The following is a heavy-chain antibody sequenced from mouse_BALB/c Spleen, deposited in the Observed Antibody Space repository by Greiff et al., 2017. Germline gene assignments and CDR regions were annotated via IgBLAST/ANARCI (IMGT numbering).Heavy chain of an antibody. D-gene: IGHD1-1*01. CDR1: GFNITDYY. CDR3: ARDYYGSSYYFDD. Sequence: EVQLQQSGAELVRPGALVKLSCKASGFNITDYYMHWVKQRPEQGLEWIGWIDPENGNTIYDPKFQGKASITADTSSNTAYLQLSSLTSEDTAVYYCARDYYGSSYYFDDWGQGTTLTVSS. CDR2: IDPENGNT. J-gene: IGHJ2*01. V-gene: IGHV14-1*02.